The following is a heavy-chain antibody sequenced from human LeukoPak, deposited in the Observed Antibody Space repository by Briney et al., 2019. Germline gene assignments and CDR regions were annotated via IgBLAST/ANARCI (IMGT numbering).Heavy chain of an antibody. Sequence: GGSLRLSCAASGFTFSDYYMSWIRQAPGKGLEWLAIIKQDGSEKHYVDSVKGRFTISRDNAKNSLYLQMSSMRAEDTAVYYCTRVEETATTAAIIRKYSYYYYYMDVWGKGNTVTVSS. V-gene: IGHV3-7*01. CDR1: GFTFSDYY. CDR3: TRVEETATTAAIIRKYSYYYYYMDV. CDR2: IKQDGSEK. D-gene: IGHD4-11*01. J-gene: IGHJ6*03.